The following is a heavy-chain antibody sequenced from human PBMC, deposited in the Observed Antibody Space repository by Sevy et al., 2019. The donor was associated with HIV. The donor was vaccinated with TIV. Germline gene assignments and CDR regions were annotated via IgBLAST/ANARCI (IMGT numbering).Heavy chain of an antibody. CDR3: GLKTLGLDYYYEVDV. Sequence: ASVKVSCKTSGGTFNTYAISWVRQAPGQGFEWMGGIIPLYGSPTYAQKFQGRVTITADKSTSTAHMELSSLRSEDTAVYYCGLKTLGLDYYYEVDVWGQGTTVTVSS. CDR2: IIPLYGSP. D-gene: IGHD3-10*01. V-gene: IGHV1-69*06. CDR1: GGTFNTYA. J-gene: IGHJ6*02.